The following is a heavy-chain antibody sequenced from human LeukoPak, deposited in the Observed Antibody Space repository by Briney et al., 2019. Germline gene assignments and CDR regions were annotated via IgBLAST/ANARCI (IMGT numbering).Heavy chain of an antibody. CDR2: IYHSGST. Sequence: SETLSLTCAVSGGSISSGGYSWSWIRQPPGTGLEWVGYIYHSGSTYYNPSLKSRVTISVDRSKNQFSLKLSSVTAADTAVYYCARGWGYCSSTSCRTKWNWFDPWGQGTLVTVSS. CDR3: ARGWGYCSSTSCRTKWNWFDP. V-gene: IGHV4-30-2*01. J-gene: IGHJ5*02. CDR1: GGSISSGGYS. D-gene: IGHD2-2*01.